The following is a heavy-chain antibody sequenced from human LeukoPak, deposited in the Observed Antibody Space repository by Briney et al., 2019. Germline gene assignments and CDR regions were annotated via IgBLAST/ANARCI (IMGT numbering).Heavy chain of an antibody. CDR2: IYPDDSDT. CDR1: GYRFTNYW. J-gene: IGHJ4*02. D-gene: IGHD6-6*01. V-gene: IGHV5-51*01. Sequence: GESLKISCKGSGYRFTNYWIGWVRQMPGKGLEWMGIIYPDDSDTRYSPSFQDQVTISADNSISTAYMRWRSLKASDTAMYYCARRRGDGSSPVDYWGQGTLVTVSS. CDR3: ARRRGDGSSPVDY.